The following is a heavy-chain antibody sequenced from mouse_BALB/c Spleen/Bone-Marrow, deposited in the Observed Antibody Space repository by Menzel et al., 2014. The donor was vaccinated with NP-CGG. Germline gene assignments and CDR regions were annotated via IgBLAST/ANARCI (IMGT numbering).Heavy chain of an antibody. CDR1: GYTFTNSW. V-gene: IGHV1S130*01. Sequence: QVQLQQSGSVLVRPGASVKLSCKASGYTFTNSWIHWAKQRPGQGLEWIGEIHPNSGNTNFNEKFKVKATLTVDTSSSTAYVDLSSLTAEDSAVYYCARHHRYAYYFDYWGQDTTLTVSS. J-gene: IGHJ2*01. D-gene: IGHD2-14*01. CDR2: IHPNSGNT. CDR3: ARHHRYAYYFDY.